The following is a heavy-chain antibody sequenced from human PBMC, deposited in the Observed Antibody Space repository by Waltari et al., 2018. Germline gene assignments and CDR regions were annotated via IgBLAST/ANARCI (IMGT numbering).Heavy chain of an antibody. D-gene: IGHD1-1*01. CDR1: GYTFTSYY. J-gene: IGHJ4*02. Sequence: QVQLVQSGAEVKKPGASVKVSCKASGYTFTSYYMHWVRQAPGQGLEWMGIINPRGGSTSYAQKFQGRVTMTRDTSTSTVYMELSSLRSEDTAVYYCARRLVQGDYFDYWGQGTLVTVSS. V-gene: IGHV1-46*01. CDR2: INPRGGST. CDR3: ARRLVQGDYFDY.